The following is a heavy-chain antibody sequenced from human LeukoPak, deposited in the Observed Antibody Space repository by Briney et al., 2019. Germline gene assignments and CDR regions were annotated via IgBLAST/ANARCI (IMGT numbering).Heavy chain of an antibody. CDR1: GGSVSSYY. J-gene: IGHJ5*02. Sequence: SETLSLTCTVSGGSVSSYYWSWIRQPPGKGLEWIGYMYYSGSTNYNPSLKSRVTISVDTSKNQFSLKLSSVTAADTAVYYCARGAAINVRWFDPWGQGTLVTVSS. CDR3: ARGAAINVRWFDP. V-gene: IGHV4-59*02. D-gene: IGHD2-2*01. CDR2: MYYSGST.